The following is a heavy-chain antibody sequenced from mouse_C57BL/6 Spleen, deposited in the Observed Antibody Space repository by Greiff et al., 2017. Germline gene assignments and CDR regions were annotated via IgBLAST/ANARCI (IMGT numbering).Heavy chain of an antibody. J-gene: IGHJ3*01. D-gene: IGHD3-2*02. CDR1: GYAFSSSW. Sequence: VQVVESGPELVKPGASVKISCKASGYAFSSSWMNWVKQRPGKGLEWIGRIYPGDGDTNYNGKFKGKATLTADKASSTAYMRLSSLTSGAAAVYICAREGDISGLFAYWGQGTLVTVSA. CDR3: AREGDISGLFAY. V-gene: IGHV1-82*01. CDR2: IYPGDGDT.